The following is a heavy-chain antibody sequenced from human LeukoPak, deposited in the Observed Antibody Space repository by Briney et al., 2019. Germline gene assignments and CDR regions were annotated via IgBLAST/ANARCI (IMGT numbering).Heavy chain of an antibody. Sequence: SETLSLTCTVSGGSISSSTYYWGWIRQPPGKGLEWIGSIYYSGTTNYNPSLKSRVTISVDTSKNQFSLKLSSVTAADTAVYYCARDSPITYDFWSGYSPGYYYYYMDVWGKGTTVTVSS. CDR3: ARDSPITYDFWSGYSPGYYYYYMDV. J-gene: IGHJ6*03. D-gene: IGHD3-3*01. V-gene: IGHV4-39*07. CDR1: GGSISSSTYY. CDR2: IYYSGTT.